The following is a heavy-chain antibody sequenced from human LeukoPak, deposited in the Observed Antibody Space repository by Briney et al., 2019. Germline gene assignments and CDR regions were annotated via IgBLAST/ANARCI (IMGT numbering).Heavy chain of an antibody. Sequence: GESLKISCKGSGYSFTSYWIGWVRQMPGXXXXWMGIIYPGDSDTRYSPSFQGQVTISADKSISTAYLQWSSLKASDTAMYYCARQGDGYNEGNFDYWGQGTLVTVSS. CDR3: ARQGDGYNEGNFDY. D-gene: IGHD5-24*01. J-gene: IGHJ4*02. CDR1: GYSFTSYW. CDR2: IYPGDSDT. V-gene: IGHV5-51*01.